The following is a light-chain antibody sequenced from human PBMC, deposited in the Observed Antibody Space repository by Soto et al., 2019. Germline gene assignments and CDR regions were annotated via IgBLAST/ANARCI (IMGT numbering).Light chain of an antibody. J-gene: IGKJ3*01. CDR1: QTVNSSY. Sequence: EIVLTQSPGTLSLSPGERATLSCRASQTVNSSYLAWYQQKGGQAPRLLIYAASTRATGVPDRFSGSGSGTDFALTISRLDTEDFAVYYCQQYGGSPFTLGPGTKVDIK. CDR2: AAS. V-gene: IGKV3-20*01. CDR3: QQYGGSPFT.